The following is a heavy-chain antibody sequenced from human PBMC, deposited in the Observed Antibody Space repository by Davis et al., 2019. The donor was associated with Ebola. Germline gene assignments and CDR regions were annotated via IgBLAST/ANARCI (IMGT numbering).Heavy chain of an antibody. J-gene: IGHJ4*02. CDR3: ARDGWGYCGGGNCYSFDH. CDR2: ISSRNSI. CDR1: GFTFGSFT. Sequence: GESLKISCAASGFTFGSFTMNWVRQAPGKGLEWVSYISSRNSIYYADSVKGRFTISRDNAKNSLYLQMNSLRDEDTAVYYCARDGWGYCGGGNCYSFDHWGQGTLVTVSS. D-gene: IGHD2-15*01. V-gene: IGHV3-48*02.